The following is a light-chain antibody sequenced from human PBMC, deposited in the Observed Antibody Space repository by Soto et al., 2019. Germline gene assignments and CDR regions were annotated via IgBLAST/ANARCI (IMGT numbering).Light chain of an antibody. Sequence: QLVLTQPPSASGSPRQSVTISCTGTSSDVGGYEYVSWYQQHPGRAPKLIIHDVTERPLGVPDRFSGSKSGNTASLTVSGLQAEDEADYYCTSYAGNNNYVVFGGGTKLTVL. CDR3: TSYAGNNNYVV. V-gene: IGLV2-8*01. CDR2: DVT. CDR1: SSDVGGYEY. J-gene: IGLJ2*01.